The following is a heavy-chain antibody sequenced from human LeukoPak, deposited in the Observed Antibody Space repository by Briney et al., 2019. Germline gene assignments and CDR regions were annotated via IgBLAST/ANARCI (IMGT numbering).Heavy chain of an antibody. CDR2: IIPIFGTA. CDR3: ASVVPAATYGVYYYYGMDV. D-gene: IGHD2-2*01. V-gene: IGHV1-69*05. CDR1: GGTFSSYA. Sequence: EASVKVSCKASGGTFSSYAISWVRQAPGQGLEWMGGIIPIFGTANYAQKFQGRVTITTDESTSTAYMELSSLRSEDTAVYYCASVVPAATYGVYYYYGMDVWGQGTTVTVSS. J-gene: IGHJ6*02.